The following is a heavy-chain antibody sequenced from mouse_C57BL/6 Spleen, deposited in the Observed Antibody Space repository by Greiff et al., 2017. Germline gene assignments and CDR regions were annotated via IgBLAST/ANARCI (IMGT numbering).Heavy chain of an antibody. CDR2: IHPNSGST. Sequence: QVQLQQPGAELVKPGASVKLSCKASGYTFTSYWMHWVKQRPGQGLEWIGMIHPNSGSTNYNEKFKSKATLTVDKSSSTAYMQLSSLTSEDSAVYFCARGYYGSSSGAMDYWGQGTSVTVSS. CDR3: ARGYYGSSSGAMDY. V-gene: IGHV1-64*01. J-gene: IGHJ4*01. CDR1: GYTFTSYW. D-gene: IGHD1-1*01.